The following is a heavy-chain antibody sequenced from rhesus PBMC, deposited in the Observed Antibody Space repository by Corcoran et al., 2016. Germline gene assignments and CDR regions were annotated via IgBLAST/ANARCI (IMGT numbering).Heavy chain of an antibody. D-gene: IGHD2-27*01. CDR1: GYSISSGYD. J-gene: IGHJ4*01. Sequence: QVQLQESGPGVVKPSETLSLTCAVSGYSISSGYDWSWIRQPPGKGLEWIGYIYGSSGSTNYNPSLKNRVTISNDTSKNQFSLKLSSVTAADTAVYYCAQRVVFTASFDYWGQGVLVTVSS. CDR3: AQRVVFTASFDY. CDR2: IYGSSGST. V-gene: IGHV4-76*01.